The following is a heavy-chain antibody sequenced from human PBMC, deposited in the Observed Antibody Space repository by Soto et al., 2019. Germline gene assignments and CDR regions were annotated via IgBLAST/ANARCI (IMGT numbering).Heavy chain of an antibody. CDR2: IIPIFGTA. J-gene: IGHJ5*02. Sequence: SVKVSCKASGGTFSSYAISWVRQAPGQGLEWMGGIIPIFGTAYYAQKFQGRVTITADESTSTAYMELSSLRSEDTAVYYCAREAYYDFWSGYYTPSWGQGTLVTVSS. CDR3: AREAYYDFWSGYYTPS. V-gene: IGHV1-69*13. D-gene: IGHD3-3*01. CDR1: GGTFSSYA.